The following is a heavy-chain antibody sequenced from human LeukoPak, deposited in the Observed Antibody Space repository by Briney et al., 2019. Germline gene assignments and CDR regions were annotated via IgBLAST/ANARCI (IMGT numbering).Heavy chain of an antibody. D-gene: IGHD6-25*01. Sequence: GGSLRLSCAASGFALSDAWMTWVRQAPGKGLEWVGRIRTETDGGTTDYAAPVKGRFTISRDDSTNTLHLQINSLKVEDTAVYYCTTDPPIAAAPDWGQGTLVTVSS. J-gene: IGHJ4*02. CDR3: TTDPPIAAAPD. CDR2: IRTETDGGTT. CDR1: GFALSDAW. V-gene: IGHV3-15*01.